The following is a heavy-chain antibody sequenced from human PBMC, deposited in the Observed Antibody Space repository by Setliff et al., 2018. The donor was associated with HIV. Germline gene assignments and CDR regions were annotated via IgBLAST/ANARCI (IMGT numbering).Heavy chain of an antibody. J-gene: IGHJ6*02. D-gene: IGHD3-22*01. V-gene: IGHV1-18*01. CDR1: GYTFTSYD. CDR2: ISAYNGNT. CDR3: AREIGDYYDSSGYYPPTDYYYGMDV. Sequence: GASVKVSCKASGYTFTSYDISWVRQAPGQGLEWMGWISAYNGNTNYAQKLQGRVTMTKDTSTSTAYMELRSLRSDDTSVYYCAREIGDYYDSSGYYPPTDYYYGMDVWGQGTTVTVSS.